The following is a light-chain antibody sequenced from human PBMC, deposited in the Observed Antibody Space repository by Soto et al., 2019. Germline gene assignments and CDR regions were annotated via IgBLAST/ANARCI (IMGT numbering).Light chain of an antibody. V-gene: IGLV2-23*02. CDR3: CSYAGDHTFFL. CDR2: EVT. J-gene: IGLJ1*01. CDR1: SGYFGSYSP. Sequence: QSVPSHLASESAAILPASTITCTGKSGYFGSYSPVSWYQQLPGKAPKLMIYEVTKRPSGVSNRFSGSKSGNTASLTISGLQAEDEAEYYCCSYAGDHTFFLFGTGTKVTVL.